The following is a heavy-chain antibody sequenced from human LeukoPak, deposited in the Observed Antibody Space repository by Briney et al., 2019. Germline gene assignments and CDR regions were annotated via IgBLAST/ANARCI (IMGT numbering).Heavy chain of an antibody. CDR2: ISSSGSTI. J-gene: IGHJ6*04. D-gene: IGHD3-10*02. Sequence: GGSLRLSCAASGFTFSSYEMNWVRKAPGKGLEWVSYISSSGSTIYYADSVKGRFTISRDNAKNSLHLQMNSLRAEDTAVYYCAELGITMIGGVWGKGTTVTISS. CDR3: AELGITMIGGV. V-gene: IGHV3-48*03. CDR1: GFTFSSYE.